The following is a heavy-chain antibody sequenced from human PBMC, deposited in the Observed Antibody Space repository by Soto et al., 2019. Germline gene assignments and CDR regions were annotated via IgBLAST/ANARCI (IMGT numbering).Heavy chain of an antibody. Sequence: PGGSLRLSCVASGFTFSSYGMHWVRQAPGKGLEWVAFIWYDGRNENYTDSVKGRFSISRDNSKNTLFLQMNSLRVDDTAVYYCASGTATDELDSWGQGTLVTVS. V-gene: IGHV3-33*01. D-gene: IGHD2-21*02. CDR3: ASGTATDELDS. J-gene: IGHJ5*01. CDR2: IWYDGRNE. CDR1: GFTFSSYG.